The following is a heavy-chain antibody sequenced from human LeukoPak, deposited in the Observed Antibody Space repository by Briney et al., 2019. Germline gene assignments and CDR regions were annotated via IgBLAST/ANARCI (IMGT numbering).Heavy chain of an antibody. D-gene: IGHD6-25*01. CDR3: AGPASLYLGSEDQGFES. V-gene: IGHV3-7*01. CDR1: GFTLSRFW. CDR2: IKQDGSDK. J-gene: IGHJ4*02. Sequence: GGSLRLSCAASGFTLSRFWMSWVRQAPGRGLEWVANIKQDGSDKRCVDSVKGRFTVSRDNSKNFLYLETNSLRAEDTAVYYCAGPASLYLGSEDQGFESWGQGTLVTVSS.